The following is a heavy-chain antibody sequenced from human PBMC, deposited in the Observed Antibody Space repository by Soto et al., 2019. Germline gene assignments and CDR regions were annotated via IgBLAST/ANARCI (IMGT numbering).Heavy chain of an antibody. V-gene: IGHV4-39*01. J-gene: IGHJ5*02. CDR1: GGSISSSSYY. CDR3: PSGNGVIISRNNWFDP. CDR2: IYYSGST. Sequence: QLQLQESGPGLVKPSETLSLTCTVSGGSISSSSYYWGWIRQPPGKGLEWIGSIYYSGSTYYNPSLKSRVTITVATSTNLSPLKLRSVTAADTAVYYCPSGNGVIISRNNWFDPWGQGTLVTVS. D-gene: IGHD3-10*01.